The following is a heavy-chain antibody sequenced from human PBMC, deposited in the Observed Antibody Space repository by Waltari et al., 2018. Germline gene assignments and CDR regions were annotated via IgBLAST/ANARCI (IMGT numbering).Heavy chain of an antibody. CDR2: ISGNGDSI. D-gene: IGHD3-10*01. CDR1: GFSFSSYA. Sequence: EVQLVESGGGLVQPGGSLRLSCTASGFSFSSYAMHWVRQAPGKGLEYFSAISGNGDSIYYADSVKGRFTISRDNSKNMLYLQMVSLRAEDMAVYYCARDGRPYGGPNWFDPWGQGTLVTVSS. V-gene: IGHV3-64*07. CDR3: ARDGRPYGGPNWFDP. J-gene: IGHJ5*02.